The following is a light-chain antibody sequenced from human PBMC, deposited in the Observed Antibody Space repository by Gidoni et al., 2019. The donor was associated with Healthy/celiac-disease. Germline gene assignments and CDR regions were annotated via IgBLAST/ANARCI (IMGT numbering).Light chain of an antibody. J-gene: IGLJ3*02. CDR2: EDN. CDR3: QSYDSSNHGV. V-gene: IGLV6-57*04. Sequence: NFMLTHPHSVSESPGKTVTISCTRSSGSIASNDVQCYQQRPGSGPTTVIYEDNQRPSGVRDRFSGSIDRSSNSASLTISGLKNEDEADYYCQSYDSSNHGVFGGGTKLTVL. CDR1: SGSIASND.